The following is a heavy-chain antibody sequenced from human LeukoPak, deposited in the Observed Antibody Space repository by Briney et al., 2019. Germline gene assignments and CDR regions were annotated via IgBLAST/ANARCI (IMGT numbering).Heavy chain of an antibody. J-gene: IGHJ5*02. CDR1: GGSISSSSYY. D-gene: IGHD5-12*01. CDR3: ARRGGYSGYDWGNWFDP. CDR2: IYYSGST. Sequence: SETLSLTCTVSGGSISSSSYYWGWIRQPPGKGLEWIGYIYYSGSTNYNPSLKSRVTISVDTSKNQFSLKLSSVTAADTAVYYCARRGGYSGYDWGNWFDPWGQGTLVTVSS. V-gene: IGHV4-61*05.